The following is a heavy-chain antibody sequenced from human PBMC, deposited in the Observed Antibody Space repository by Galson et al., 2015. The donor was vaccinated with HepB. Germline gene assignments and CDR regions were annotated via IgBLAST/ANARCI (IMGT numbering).Heavy chain of an antibody. CDR3: ARGHNLGFLEWLFRPWGMDV. D-gene: IGHD3-3*01. J-gene: IGHJ6*02. V-gene: IGHV3-30-3*01. CDR1: GFTFSSYA. Sequence: SLRLSCAASGFTFSSYAMHWVRQAPGKGLEWVAVISYDGSNKYYADSVKGRFTISRDNSKNTLYLQMNSLRAEDTAVYYCARGHNLGFLEWLFRPWGMDVWGQGTTVTVSS. CDR2: ISYDGSNK.